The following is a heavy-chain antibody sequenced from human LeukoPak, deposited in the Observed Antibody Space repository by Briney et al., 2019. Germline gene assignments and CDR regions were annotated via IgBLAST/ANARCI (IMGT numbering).Heavy chain of an antibody. CDR1: GGTFSSYA. V-gene: IGHV1-69*13. CDR3: ARDGVTSGSYSDY. D-gene: IGHD1-26*01. J-gene: IGHJ4*02. CDR2: IIPIFGTA. Sequence: EASVKVSCKASGGTFSSYAISWVRQAPGQGLEWMGGIIPIFGTANYAQKFRGRVTTTADESTSTAYMELSSLRSEDTAVYYCARDGVTSGSYSDYWGQGTLVTVSS.